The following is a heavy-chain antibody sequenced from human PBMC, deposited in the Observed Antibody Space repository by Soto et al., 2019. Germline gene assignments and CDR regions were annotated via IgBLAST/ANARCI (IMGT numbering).Heavy chain of an antibody. Sequence: SETLSLTCAVSSGSISSSNWWSWVRQPPGKGLEWIGEIYHSGSTNYNPSLKSRVTISVDKSKNQFSLKLSSVTAADTAVYYCARVFFSGDYDYIWGSYRLNWFDPWGQGTLVTVSS. CDR2: IYHSGST. CDR1: SGSISSSNW. V-gene: IGHV4-4*02. D-gene: IGHD3-16*02. J-gene: IGHJ5*02. CDR3: ARVFFSGDYDYIWGSYRLNWFDP.